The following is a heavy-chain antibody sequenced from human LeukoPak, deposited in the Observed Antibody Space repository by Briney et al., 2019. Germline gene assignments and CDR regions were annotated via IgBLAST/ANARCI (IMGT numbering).Heavy chain of an antibody. CDR2: IYSGGGT. CDR1: GFTVSSNY. V-gene: IGHV3-66*01. Sequence: GGSLRLSCAASGFTVSSNYMSWVRQAPGKGLEWVSVIYSGGGTYYADSVKGRFTISRDNPKNTVYLQMNSLRAEDTAVYYCARDLSYSSIDYWGQGTLVTVSS. CDR3: ARDLSYSSIDY. J-gene: IGHJ4*02. D-gene: IGHD1-26*01.